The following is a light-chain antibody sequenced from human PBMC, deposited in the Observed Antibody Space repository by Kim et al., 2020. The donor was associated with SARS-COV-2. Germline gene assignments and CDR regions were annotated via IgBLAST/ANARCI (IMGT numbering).Light chain of an antibody. J-gene: IGKJ1*01. CDR2: SSF. CDR3: QESYTVRPT. Sequence: AFVGDIIIITCLASQRIDDCLNWYQQKPGKAPTLIIFSSFNLKSGVSSRFSGSGSGTEFTLIINSLQPEDSATYFCQESYTVRPTFGPGTKVDIK. V-gene: IGKV1-39*01. CDR1: QRIDDC.